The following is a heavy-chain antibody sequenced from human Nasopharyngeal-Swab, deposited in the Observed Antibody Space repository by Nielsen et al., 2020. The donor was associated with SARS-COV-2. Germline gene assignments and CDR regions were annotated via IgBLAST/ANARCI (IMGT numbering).Heavy chain of an antibody. D-gene: IGHD6-19*01. CDR2: INPSGGST. CDR3: ARDEYSSGGGGYYYGMDV. J-gene: IGHJ6*02. Sequence: ASVKVSRKASGYTFTSYYMHWVRQAPGQGLEWMGIINPSGGSTSYAQKFQGRVTMTRDTSTSTVYMELSSLRSEDTAVYYCARDEYSSGGGGYYYGMDVWGQGTTVTVSS. CDR1: GYTFTSYY. V-gene: IGHV1-46*01.